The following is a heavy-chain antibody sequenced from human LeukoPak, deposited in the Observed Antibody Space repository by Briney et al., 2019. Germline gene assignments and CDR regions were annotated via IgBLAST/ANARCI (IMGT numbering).Heavy chain of an antibody. D-gene: IGHD3-10*01. V-gene: IGHV4-34*01. CDR1: GGSFSGYY. Sequence: SETLSLTCAVYGGSFSGYYWSWIRQPPGKGLEWIGEINHSGSINYNPSLKSRVTISVDTSKNQFSLKLSSVTAADTAVYYCARGHGFGELLSYYFDYWGQGTLVTVSS. J-gene: IGHJ4*02. CDR2: INHSGSI. CDR3: ARGHGFGELLSYYFDY.